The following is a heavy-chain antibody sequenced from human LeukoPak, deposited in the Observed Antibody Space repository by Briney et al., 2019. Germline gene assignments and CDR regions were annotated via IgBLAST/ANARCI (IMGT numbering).Heavy chain of an antibody. CDR3: ARERVVPAAVYDYYYYYMDV. CDR1: GFTFDDYA. J-gene: IGHJ6*03. CDR2: ISWNSGSI. Sequence: GGSLRLSCAASGFTFDDYAMHWVRQAPGKGLEWVSGISWNSGSIGYADSVKGRFTISRDNAKNSLYLQMNSLRAEDTAVYYCARERVVPAAVYDYYYYYMDVWGKGTTVTVSS. V-gene: IGHV3-9*01. D-gene: IGHD2-2*01.